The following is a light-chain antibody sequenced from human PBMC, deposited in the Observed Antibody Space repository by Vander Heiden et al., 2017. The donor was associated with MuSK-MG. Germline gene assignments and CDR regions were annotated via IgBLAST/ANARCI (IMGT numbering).Light chain of an antibody. Sequence: SYELPQPPSVSVSPGQTASITCSGDKLGEKYACWYQQKPGKSPVLVSYQDSKRPSGIPERFSGSNSGKTANLNSSGTQAMDEAYYYCQAWDSRTAVFGGGTKLTVL. CDR3: QAWDSRTAV. J-gene: IGLJ2*01. CDR1: KLGEKY. CDR2: QDS. V-gene: IGLV3-1*01.